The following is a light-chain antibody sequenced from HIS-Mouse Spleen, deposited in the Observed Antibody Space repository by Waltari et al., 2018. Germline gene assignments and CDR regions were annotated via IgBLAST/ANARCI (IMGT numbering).Light chain of an antibody. CDR2: DVS. V-gene: IGLV2-11*01. CDR3: CSYAGSYTFVV. CDR1: SSHVGGYNH. Sequence: QSALTQPRSVSGSPGQSVTIPCTGTSSHVGGYNHVPLYHQHPGKAPKRMIYDVSKRPSGVPDRFSGSKSGNTASLTISGLQAEDEADYYCCSYAGSYTFVVFGGGTKLTVL. J-gene: IGLJ2*01.